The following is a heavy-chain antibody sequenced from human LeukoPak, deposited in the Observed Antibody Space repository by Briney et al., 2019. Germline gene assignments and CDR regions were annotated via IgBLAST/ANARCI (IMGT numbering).Heavy chain of an antibody. CDR2: VSYDGSYK. CDR3: AKGVLYYYDSSGPQSDYMDV. Sequence: GGSLRLSCAATGFTFSNFAMHWVRQAPGKGLEWVAVVSYDGSYKYYADSVKGRFTISRDNSKNTLYLQMNSLRAEDTAVYYCAKGVLYYYDSSGPQSDYMDVWGKGTTVTISS. V-gene: IGHV3-30*04. D-gene: IGHD3-22*01. J-gene: IGHJ6*03. CDR1: GFTFSNFA.